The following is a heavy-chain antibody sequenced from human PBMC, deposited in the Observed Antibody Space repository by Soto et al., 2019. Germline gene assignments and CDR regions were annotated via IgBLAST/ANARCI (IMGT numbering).Heavy chain of an antibody. Sequence: QVQLQESGPGLVKPSQTLSLTCTVSGGSISSGGYYWSWIRQHPGKGLEWIGYIYYSGSTYYNPSLKSRVTISVDTSKNQFSLKLSSVTAADTAVYYCARCIVVVPAALYYYYGMDVWGQGTTVTVS. CDR2: IYYSGST. CDR1: GGSISSGGYY. J-gene: IGHJ6*02. D-gene: IGHD2-2*01. CDR3: ARCIVVVPAALYYYYGMDV. V-gene: IGHV4-31*03.